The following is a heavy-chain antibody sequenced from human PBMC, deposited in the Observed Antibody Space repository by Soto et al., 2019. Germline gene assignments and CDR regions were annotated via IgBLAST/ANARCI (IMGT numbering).Heavy chain of an antibody. Sequence: VQLVQSGAEVKKPGSSVKVSCKASGGTFSNYPISWVRQAPGQGLEWMGGIIPIFGTVNYAQKFQGRVTITADESTSTAYMELSSLRSEETAVYYCARGNHRWLQLWYFDLWGRGTLVTVPS. V-gene: IGHV1-69*12. CDR2: IIPIFGTV. CDR1: GGTFSNYP. CDR3: ARGNHRWLQLWYFDL. D-gene: IGHD5-12*01. J-gene: IGHJ2*01.